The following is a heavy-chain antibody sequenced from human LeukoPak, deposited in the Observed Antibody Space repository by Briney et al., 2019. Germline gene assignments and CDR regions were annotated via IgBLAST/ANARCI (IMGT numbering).Heavy chain of an antibody. J-gene: IGHJ4*02. CDR2: MYPGGSDI. CDR1: GYSFSNYY. D-gene: IGHD1-26*01. CDR3: ASRTGSYYPFDS. V-gene: IGHV5-51*01. Sequence: GESLKISCKGSGYSFSNYYIDWVRQMPGKGLEWMVVMYPGGSDIRYSPSFQGQVTISADKSIDTAYLQWSSLKASDSAMYYCASRTGSYYPFDSWGQGTLVTVSS.